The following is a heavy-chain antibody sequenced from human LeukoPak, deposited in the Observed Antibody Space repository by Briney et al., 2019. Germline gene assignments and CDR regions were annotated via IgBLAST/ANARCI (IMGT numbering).Heavy chain of an antibody. J-gene: IGHJ4*02. D-gene: IGHD2-21*02. V-gene: IGHV3-48*04. CDR2: ISSTGGTI. Sequence: GGSLRLSCAASGFTFSSNSMNWVRQAPGKGLEWVSYISSTGGTIYYADSMKGRFTISRDNAKNSLYLQMNSLRAEDTAVYYCAREDLNCGGDCYYDYWGQGTLVTVSS. CDR3: AREDLNCGGDCYYDY. CDR1: GFTFSSNS.